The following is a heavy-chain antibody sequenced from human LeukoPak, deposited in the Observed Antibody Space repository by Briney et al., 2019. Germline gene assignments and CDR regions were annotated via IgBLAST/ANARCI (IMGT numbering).Heavy chain of an antibody. Sequence: GGSLRLSCAASGFTFRSYSMNWVRQAPGKGLEWVSHISSSSSTIYYADSVKGRFTISRDNAKNSLYLQMNSLRAEDTAVYYCARDRGIVVVPAANNWYFDLWGRGTLVTVSS. J-gene: IGHJ2*01. CDR2: ISSSSSTI. CDR1: GFTFRSYS. V-gene: IGHV3-48*04. D-gene: IGHD2-2*01. CDR3: ARDRGIVVVPAANNWYFDL.